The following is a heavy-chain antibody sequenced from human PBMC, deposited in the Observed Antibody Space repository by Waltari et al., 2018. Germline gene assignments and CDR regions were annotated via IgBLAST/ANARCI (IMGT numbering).Heavy chain of an antibody. D-gene: IGHD2-15*01. Sequence: QVQLQQWGAGLLKPSETLSLTCAVYGGSFSGYYWSWIRQPPGKGLEWIGEINHSGSTNYNPALKSRVTISVDTSKNQFSLKLSSVTAADTAVYYCARDRYCSGGSCYSWWFDPWGQGTLVTVSS. CDR1: GGSFSGYY. J-gene: IGHJ5*02. V-gene: IGHV4-34*01. CDR2: INHSGST. CDR3: ARDRYCSGGSCYSWWFDP.